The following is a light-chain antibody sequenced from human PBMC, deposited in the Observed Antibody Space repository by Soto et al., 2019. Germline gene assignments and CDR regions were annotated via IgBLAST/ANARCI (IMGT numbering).Light chain of an antibody. J-gene: IGKJ2*01. CDR1: QSVSSSY. CDR3: QQYDNLPRT. CDR2: GAS. V-gene: IGKV3-20*01. Sequence: EIVLTQSPGTLSLSPGERATLSCRASQSVSSSYLAWYQQKPGQAPRLLIYGASSRATGIPDRFSGSGSGTDFTLTISRLEPEDFVVYYCQQYDNLPRTFGQGTKVDIK.